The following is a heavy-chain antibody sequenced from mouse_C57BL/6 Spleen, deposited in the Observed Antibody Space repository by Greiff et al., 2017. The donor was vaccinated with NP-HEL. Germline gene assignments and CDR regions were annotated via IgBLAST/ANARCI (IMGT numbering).Heavy chain of an antibody. CDR1: GFTFTDYY. CDR3: ARYSSGRDAMDY. D-gene: IGHD3-2*02. CDR2: IRNKANGYTT. Sequence: DVKLVESGGGLVQPGGSLSLSCAASGFTFTDYYMSWVRQPPGKALEWLGFIRNKANGYTTEYSASVKCRFSISRDNSQRKLDVQVNGQGAEDRGTYYCARYSSGRDAMDYWGQGTSVTVSS. V-gene: IGHV7-3*01. J-gene: IGHJ4*01.